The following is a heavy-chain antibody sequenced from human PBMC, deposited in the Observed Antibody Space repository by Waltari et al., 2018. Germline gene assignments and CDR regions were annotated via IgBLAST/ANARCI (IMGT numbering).Heavy chain of an antibody. J-gene: IGHJ3*02. CDR1: GFTFSSYA. D-gene: IGHD3-3*01. V-gene: IGHV3-23*03. CDR2: IYSGGST. Sequence: EVQLLESGGGLVQPGGSLRLSCEASGFTFSSYAMSWVRQAPGKGLEWVSVIYSGGSTYYADSVKGRFTISRDNSKNTLYLQMNSLRAEDTAVYYCAKAPDFWSGSDAFDIWGQGTMVTVSS. CDR3: AKAPDFWSGSDAFDI.